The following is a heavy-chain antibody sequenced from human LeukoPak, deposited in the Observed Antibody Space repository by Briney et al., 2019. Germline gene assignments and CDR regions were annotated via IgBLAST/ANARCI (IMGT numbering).Heavy chain of an antibody. Sequence: SETLSLTCSVSNYSISSGYFWGWIRQPPGKGLEWIANIYHTGTIYYNPSLKSRVSLSTDTSKNQFSLKVTSVTAADTSVYYCARGNWFDPWGQGTLVTVSS. CDR3: ARGNWFDP. CDR2: IYHTGTI. V-gene: IGHV4-38-2*01. CDR1: NYSISSGYF. J-gene: IGHJ5*02.